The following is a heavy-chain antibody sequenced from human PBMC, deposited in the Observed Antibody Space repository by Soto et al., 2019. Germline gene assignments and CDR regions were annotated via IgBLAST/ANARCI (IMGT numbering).Heavy chain of an antibody. CDR1: GGSISSSSYY. Sequence: PSETLSLTCTVSGGSISSSSYYWGWIRQPPGKGLEWIGSIYYSGSTYYNPSLKGRVTISVDTSKNQFSLKLSSVTAADTAVYYCARPADSSGWFNFDYWGQGTLVTVPS. V-gene: IGHV4-39*01. J-gene: IGHJ4*02. CDR3: ARPADSSGWFNFDY. D-gene: IGHD6-19*01. CDR2: IYYSGST.